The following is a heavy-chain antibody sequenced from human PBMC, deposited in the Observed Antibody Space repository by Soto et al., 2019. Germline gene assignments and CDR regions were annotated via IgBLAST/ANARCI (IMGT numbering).Heavy chain of an antibody. CDR3: ARRRYRYYMDV. CDR1: GGSISSYY. D-gene: IGHD2-2*01. CDR2: IYYSGST. Sequence: PSETLSLTCTVSGGSISSYYWSWIRQPPGKGLEWIGYIYYSGSTNYNPSLKSRVTISVDTSKNQFSLKLSSVTAADTAVYYCARRRYRYYMDVWGKGTTVTVSS. V-gene: IGHV4-59*08. J-gene: IGHJ6*03.